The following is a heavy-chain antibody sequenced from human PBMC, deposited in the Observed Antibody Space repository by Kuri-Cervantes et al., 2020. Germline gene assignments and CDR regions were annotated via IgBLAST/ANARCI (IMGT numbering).Heavy chain of an antibody. J-gene: IGHJ6*03. CDR3: AKTETTTVTPLSYYYYMDV. Sequence: GSLRLSCAVYGGSFSGYYWSWIRQPPGKEPEWIGEINHSGSTNYNPSFKSRVTISVDTSKNQLSLKLSSVTAADTAVYYCAKTETTTVTPLSYYYYMDVWGKGTTVTVSS. V-gene: IGHV4-34*01. D-gene: IGHD4-17*01. CDR1: GGSFSGYY. CDR2: INHSGST.